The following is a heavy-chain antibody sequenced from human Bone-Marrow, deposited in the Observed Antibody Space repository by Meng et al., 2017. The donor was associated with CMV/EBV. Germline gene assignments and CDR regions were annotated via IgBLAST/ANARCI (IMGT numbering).Heavy chain of an antibody. CDR2: INHSGST. Sequence: SETLSLTCAVYGGFFSGYYWSWSRQPPGKGLEWIGEINHSGSTNYNPSLKSRVTISVDTSKNQFSMKLSSVTAADTAVYYCARVPYCSGGSCSPYDYYYGMDVWGQGTTVTVSS. CDR1: GGFFSGYY. CDR3: ARVPYCSGGSCSPYDYYYGMDV. J-gene: IGHJ6*02. V-gene: IGHV4-34*01. D-gene: IGHD2-15*01.